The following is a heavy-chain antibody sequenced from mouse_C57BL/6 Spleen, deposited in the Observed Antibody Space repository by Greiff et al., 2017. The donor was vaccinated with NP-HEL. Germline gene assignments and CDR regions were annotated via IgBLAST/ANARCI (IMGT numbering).Heavy chain of an antibody. J-gene: IGHJ3*01. CDR3: ARKGSYGYDGFAY. D-gene: IGHD2-2*01. V-gene: IGHV2-2*01. CDR2: IWSGGST. CDR1: GFSLTSYG. Sequence: VQLQQSGPGLVQPSQSLSITCTVSGFSLTSYGVHWVRQSPGKGLEWLGVIWSGGSTDYNAAFISSLSISKDNSKSQVFFKMNSLQADDTAIYYCARKGSYGYDGFAYWGQGTLVTVSA.